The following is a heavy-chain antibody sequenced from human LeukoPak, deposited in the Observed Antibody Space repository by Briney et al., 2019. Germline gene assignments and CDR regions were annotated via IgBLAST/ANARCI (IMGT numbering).Heavy chain of an antibody. CDR2: ISYVGNNK. V-gene: IGHV3-30-3*01. D-gene: IGHD1-26*01. Sequence: PGGSLRLSCAASGFTFNSYALHWVRQAPGKGLEGVAIISYVGNNKYYADSVKGRFTISRDNSNNTLYLQMNSLRAEDTAVYYCAREGEVGATFLDYWGQGTLVTVSS. CDR1: GFTFNSYA. CDR3: AREGEVGATFLDY. J-gene: IGHJ4*02.